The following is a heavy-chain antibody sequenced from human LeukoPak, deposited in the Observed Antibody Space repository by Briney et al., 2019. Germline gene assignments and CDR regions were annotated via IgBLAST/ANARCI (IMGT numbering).Heavy chain of an antibody. CDR1: GFTFSSYA. J-gene: IGHJ4*02. CDR2: ISGSGGST. D-gene: IGHD3-22*01. CDR3: AKDLYDSSGYYYGFFDY. Sequence: PGGSLRLSCAASGFTFSSYAMSWVRPAPAKGLEWVSAISGSGGSTYYADSVKGRFTISRDNSKNTLYLQMNSLRAEDTAVYYCAKDLYDSSGYYYGFFDYWGQGTLVTVSS. V-gene: IGHV3-23*01.